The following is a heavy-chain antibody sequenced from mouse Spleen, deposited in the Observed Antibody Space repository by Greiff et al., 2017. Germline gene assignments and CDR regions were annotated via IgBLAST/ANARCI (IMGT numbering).Heavy chain of an antibody. CDR1: GYSFTGYY. CDR3: ARGDSSGYVLFAY. V-gene: IGHV1-42*01. J-gene: IGHJ3*01. CDR2: INPSTGGT. D-gene: IGHD3-2*01. Sequence: VQLQQSGPELVKPGASVKISCKASGYSFTGYYMNWVKQSPEKSLEWIGEINPSTGGTTYNQKFKAKATLTVDKSSSTAYMQLKSLTSEDSAVYYCARGDSSGYVLFAYWGQGTLVTVSA.